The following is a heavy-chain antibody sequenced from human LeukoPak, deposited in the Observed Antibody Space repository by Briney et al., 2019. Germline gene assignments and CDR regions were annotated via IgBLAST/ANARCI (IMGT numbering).Heavy chain of an antibody. D-gene: IGHD2-2*01. Sequence: GGSLRLSCAASGFTFSSYEMNWGPQAPGEGLEWISYISSSGRSIYYAGSVKVRFTISRDNAKNSLYLQMNSLRAEDTAVYYCARGGYCGSASCLTQLAFDIWGQGTMVTVSS. V-gene: IGHV3-48*03. J-gene: IGHJ3*02. CDR2: ISSSGRSI. CDR1: GFTFSSYE. CDR3: ARGGYCGSASCLTQLAFDI.